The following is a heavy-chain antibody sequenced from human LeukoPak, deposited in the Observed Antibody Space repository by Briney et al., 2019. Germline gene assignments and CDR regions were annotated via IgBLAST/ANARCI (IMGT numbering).Heavy chain of an antibody. CDR2: ISSSSSYI. J-gene: IGHJ4*02. CDR3: ARDCSGGSCYRAGST. CDR1: GFTFSSYS. Sequence: GGSLILSCAASGFTFSSYSMNWVRQAPGKGLEWVSSISSSSSYIYYADSVKGRFTISRDNAKNSLYLQMNSLRAEDTAVYYCARDCSGGSCYRAGSTWGQGTLVAVSS. D-gene: IGHD2-15*01. V-gene: IGHV3-21*01.